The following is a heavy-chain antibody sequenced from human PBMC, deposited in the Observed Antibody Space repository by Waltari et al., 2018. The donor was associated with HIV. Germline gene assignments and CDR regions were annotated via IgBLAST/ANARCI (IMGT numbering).Heavy chain of an antibody. J-gene: IGHJ4*02. D-gene: IGHD2-15*01. Sequence: EVQLVESGGGLVQPGGSLRLSCAAPGFTLRDHYMDWVRQAPGKGLEWVGRSRSNANGYTTEYAASVEGRFSISRDEASNSAYLQMNSLKTEDTAVYFCGRGAAGSVSDYWGPGTLVTVSS. CDR2: SRSNANGYTT. V-gene: IGHV3-72*01. CDR1: GFTLRDHY. CDR3: GRGAAGSVSDY.